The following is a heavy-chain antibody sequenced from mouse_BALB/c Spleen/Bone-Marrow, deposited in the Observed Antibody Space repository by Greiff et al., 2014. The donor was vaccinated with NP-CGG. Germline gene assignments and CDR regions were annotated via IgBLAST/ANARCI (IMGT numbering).Heavy chain of an antibody. CDR2: IDPSYGGT. CDR3: ARGHDDYRTWFAY. Sequence: EVQLQQSGPELEKPGASVKMSCKASGYSFTDYNMNWVKQSNGKSLEWIGNIDPSYGGTTYNQKFKGKATLTVDKSSSTVYMQLKSLTSEDSAVYYCARGHDDYRTWFAYWGQGTLVTVSA. D-gene: IGHD2-3*01. J-gene: IGHJ3*01. CDR1: GYSFTDYN. V-gene: IGHV1-39*01.